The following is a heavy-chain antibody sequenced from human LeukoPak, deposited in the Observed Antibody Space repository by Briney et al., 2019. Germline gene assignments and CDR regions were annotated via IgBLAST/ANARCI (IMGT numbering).Heavy chain of an antibody. J-gene: IGHJ3*02. Sequence: GGSLRLPCAGSGFTFSTCSMNWVRQAPGKGLEWVSSISSGGSYIYYADSVKGRFTISRDNAKNSLYLQMNSLRAEDTAVYYCARDLDDYVWGSYRGPDAFDIWGQGTMVTVSS. CDR2: ISSGGSYI. CDR3: ARDLDDYVWGSYRGPDAFDI. V-gene: IGHV3-21*01. CDR1: GFTFSTCS. D-gene: IGHD3-16*02.